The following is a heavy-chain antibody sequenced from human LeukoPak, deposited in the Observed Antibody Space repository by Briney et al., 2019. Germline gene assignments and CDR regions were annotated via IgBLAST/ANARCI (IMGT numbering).Heavy chain of an antibody. V-gene: IGHV3-48*04. D-gene: IGHD3-16*01. J-gene: IGHJ4*02. CDR3: ATVNFYYDYSGYLSFVH. CDR2: ISADGGTT. Sequence: GGSLRLSCEASGFTFKTYSMNWVRQAPGKGLEWISYISADGGTTNYADSVKGRFTMSRDNAQNSLFLQMEGLKVEDTAVYYCATVNFYYDYSGYLSFVHWGQGTLVVISS. CDR1: GFTFKTYS.